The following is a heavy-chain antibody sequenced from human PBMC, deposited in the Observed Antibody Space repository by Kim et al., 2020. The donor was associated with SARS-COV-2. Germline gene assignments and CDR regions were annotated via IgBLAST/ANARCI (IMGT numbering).Heavy chain of an antibody. CDR3: ARDLGCSSTSCYHIYDAFDI. V-gene: IGHV3-48*03. J-gene: IGHJ3*02. Sequence: RFTISRDNAKNSLYLQMNSLRAEDTAVYYCARDLGCSSTSCYHIYDAFDIWGQGTMVTVSS. D-gene: IGHD2-2*01.